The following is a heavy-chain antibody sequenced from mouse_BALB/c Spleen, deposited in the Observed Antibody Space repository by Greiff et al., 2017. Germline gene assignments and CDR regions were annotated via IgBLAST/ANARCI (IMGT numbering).Heavy chain of an antibody. V-gene: IGHV1-7*01. Sequence: QVQLQQSGAELAKPGASVKMSCKASGYTFTSYWMHWVNQRPGQGLEWIGYINPSTGYTEYNQKFKDKATLTADKSSSTAYMQLSSLTSEDSAVYYCARSDGSSSPWFAYWGQGTLVTVSA. CDR1: GYTFTSYW. J-gene: IGHJ3*01. D-gene: IGHD1-1*01. CDR2: INPSTGYT. CDR3: ARSDGSSSPWFAY.